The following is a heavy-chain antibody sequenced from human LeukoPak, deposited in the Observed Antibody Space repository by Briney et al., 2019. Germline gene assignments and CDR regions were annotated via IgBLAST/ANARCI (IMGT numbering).Heavy chain of an antibody. CDR3: ARTHSSSLIWFDP. Sequence: PSETLSLTCTVSDDSISDYYWSWIRQPPGKGLEWIGYISYSGSANYNPSLKSRVTISLDTSKNQFSLKLTSVTTADTAVFYYARTHSSSLIWFDPWGQGTLVIVSS. V-gene: IGHV4-59*01. CDR2: ISYSGSA. CDR1: DDSISDYY. J-gene: IGHJ5*02. D-gene: IGHD6-13*01.